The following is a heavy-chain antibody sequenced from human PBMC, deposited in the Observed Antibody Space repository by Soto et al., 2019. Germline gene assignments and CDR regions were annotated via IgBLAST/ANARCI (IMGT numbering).Heavy chain of an antibody. V-gene: IGHV3-30*18. Sequence: QVQLVESGGGVVQPGRSLRLSCAASGFTFSSYGMHWVRQAPGKGLEWVAVISYDGSNKYYADSVKGRFTISRDNSKNTLYLQMNSLRAEDTAVYYCAKGRGLRRRTTVTTWGYMDVWGQGTTVTVSS. CDR1: GFTFSSYG. CDR2: ISYDGSNK. J-gene: IGHJ6*02. D-gene: IGHD4-17*01. CDR3: AKGRGLRRRTTVTTWGYMDV.